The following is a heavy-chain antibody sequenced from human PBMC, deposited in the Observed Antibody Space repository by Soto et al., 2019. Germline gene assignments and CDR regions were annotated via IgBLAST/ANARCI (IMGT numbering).Heavy chain of an antibody. V-gene: IGHV3-74*01. Sequence: EVQLVESGGGLVQPGGSLRLSCAASGFTFSIYWMHWVRQAPGKGLVWVSRMNTDGSRTSYADSAKGRFTISRDDAKSTLYRQMNHVRDEDTAVYYCSRGDGDQSDGHGYLGWDWGQGALVTVSS. J-gene: IGHJ1*01. CDR2: MNTDGSRT. D-gene: IGHD5-18*01. CDR3: SRGDGDQSDGHGYLGWD. CDR1: GFTFSIYW.